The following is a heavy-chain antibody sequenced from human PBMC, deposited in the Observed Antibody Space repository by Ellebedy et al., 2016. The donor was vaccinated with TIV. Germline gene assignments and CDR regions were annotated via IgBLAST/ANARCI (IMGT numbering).Heavy chain of an antibody. CDR3: ARDRIGDNWYTTFDY. CDR1: GFSFSSYG. CDR2: ISENSGTTT. V-gene: IGHV3-48*03. Sequence: GGSLRLXXAASGFSFSSYGFNWVRQAPGQGLEFLAHISENSGTTTHYAESVRGRFTISRDNAKTALYLQMYSLTAEDTALYYCARDRIGDNWYTTFDYWGLGTLVTVSS. D-gene: IGHD1-1*01. J-gene: IGHJ4*02.